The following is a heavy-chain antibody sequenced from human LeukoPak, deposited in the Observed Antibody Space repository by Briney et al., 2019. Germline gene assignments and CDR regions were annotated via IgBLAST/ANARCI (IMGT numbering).Heavy chain of an antibody. CDR1: GFTFSSYA. Sequence: PGGSLRLSCGASGFTFSSYAMHWVRQAPGKGLEWVAVISYDGSNKYYADSVKGRFTISRDNSKNTLYLQMNSLRAEDTAVYYCARVQRLRWQRWDAFDIWGQGTMVTVSS. J-gene: IGHJ3*02. D-gene: IGHD4-23*01. CDR2: ISYDGSNK. CDR3: ARVQRLRWQRWDAFDI. V-gene: IGHV3-30-3*01.